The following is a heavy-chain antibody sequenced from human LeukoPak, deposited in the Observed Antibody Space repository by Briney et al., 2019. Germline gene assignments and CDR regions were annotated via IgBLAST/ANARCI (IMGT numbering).Heavy chain of an antibody. CDR3: AKVATWTYFDS. CDR2: IGDSGVPT. D-gene: IGHD3/OR15-3a*01. J-gene: IGHJ4*02. Sequence: GGSLRLACAASQFTFTTYAMSWVRQAPGGGLECGSSIGDSGVPTYYADSVKGRFTISRDNSQNTLYLQMNSLGADDTAVYYCAKVATWTYFDSWGQGTLVTVSS. V-gene: IGHV3-23*01. CDR1: QFTFTTYA.